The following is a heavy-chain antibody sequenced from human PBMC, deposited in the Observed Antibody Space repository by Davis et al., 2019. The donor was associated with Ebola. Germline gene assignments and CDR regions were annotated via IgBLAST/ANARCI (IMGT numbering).Heavy chain of an antibody. CDR1: GGSISSSN. CDR3: ARGIGWERPYYFDY. V-gene: IGHV3-21*01. CDR2: ISSSSSYI. Sequence: ETLSLTCAVSGGSISSSNWWSWVRQAPGKGLEWVSSISSSSSYIYYADSVKGRFTISRDNAKNSLYLQMNSLRAEDTAVYYCARGIGWERPYYFDYWGQGTLVTVSS. J-gene: IGHJ4*02. D-gene: IGHD1-26*01.